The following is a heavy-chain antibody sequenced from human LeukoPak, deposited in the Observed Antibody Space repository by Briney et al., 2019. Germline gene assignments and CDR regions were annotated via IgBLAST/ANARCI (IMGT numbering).Heavy chain of an antibody. CDR3: AREIFGSGSYPDY. CDR1: GFSCSNSV. CDR2: IWHDASHT. Sequence: WVLRLSCAASGFSCSNSVMRWVRQAPGKGLGWVALIWHDASHTFYTDSVKGRFTISRENSKNTVYLQMNSLGGEDTAVYYCAREIFGSGSYPDYWGQGTLVTVSS. J-gene: IGHJ4*02. V-gene: IGHV3-33*01. D-gene: IGHD3-10*01.